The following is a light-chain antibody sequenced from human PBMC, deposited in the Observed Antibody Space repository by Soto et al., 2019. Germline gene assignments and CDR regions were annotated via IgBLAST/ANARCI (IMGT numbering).Light chain of an antibody. J-gene: IGLJ2*01. V-gene: IGLV2-14*03. CDR2: DVS. CDR1: SNDVGGYDY. Sequence: QSALTQPASVSGSPGQSITISCTGTSNDVGGYDYVTWYQHHPGKAPKLMISDVSNRPSGISDRFSASKSGNTASLTISGVQAEDEAHYYCSSYTSRATLVFGGGTKLTVL. CDR3: SSYTSRATLV.